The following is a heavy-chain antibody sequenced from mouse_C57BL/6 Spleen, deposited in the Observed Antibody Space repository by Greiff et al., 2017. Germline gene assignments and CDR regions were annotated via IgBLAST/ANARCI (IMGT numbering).Heavy chain of an antibody. V-gene: IGHV14-1*01. CDR2: IDPEDGDT. CDR3: KPYLLLRHSGFGFAY. Sequence: VQLQQSGAELVRPGASVKLSCTASGFNIKDYYMHWVKQRPEQGLEWIGRIDPEDGDTEYAPKFQGKATMTADTSSNTAYLQLSSLTSEDTAVYYCKPYLLLRHSGFGFAYWGQGTLVTVSA. J-gene: IGHJ3*01. CDR1: GFNIKDYY. D-gene: IGHD1-1*01.